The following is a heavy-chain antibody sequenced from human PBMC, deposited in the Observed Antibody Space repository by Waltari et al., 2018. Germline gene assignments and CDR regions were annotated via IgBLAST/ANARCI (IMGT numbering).Heavy chain of an antibody. D-gene: IGHD2-8*02. CDR3: ARTKYCTGGVCAFDY. J-gene: IGHJ4*02. Sequence: EVQLVQSGAEVKKPGESLKISCKGSGYSFTSYWIGWVRPMPGKGLEWMGIIYPGDSDTRYSPSFQGQVTISADKSISTAYLQWSSLKASDTAMYYCARTKYCTGGVCAFDYWGQGTLVTVSS. V-gene: IGHV5-51*01. CDR2: IYPGDSDT. CDR1: GYSFTSYW.